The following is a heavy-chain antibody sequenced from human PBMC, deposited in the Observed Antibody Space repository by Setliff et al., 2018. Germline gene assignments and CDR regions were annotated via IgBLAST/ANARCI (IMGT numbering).Heavy chain of an antibody. D-gene: IGHD3-16*02. CDR3: ARGSFGGVIVDAFDI. Sequence: PSETLSLTCTVSGGSISSRSYYWCWIRQPPGKGLEWIGSNYYSGSTYYNPSLKSRVTISVDTSKNQFSLKLSSVTAADTAVYYCARGSFGGVIVDAFDIWGQGTMVTVSS. J-gene: IGHJ3*02. CDR2: NYYSGST. CDR1: GGSISSRSYY. V-gene: IGHV4-39*07.